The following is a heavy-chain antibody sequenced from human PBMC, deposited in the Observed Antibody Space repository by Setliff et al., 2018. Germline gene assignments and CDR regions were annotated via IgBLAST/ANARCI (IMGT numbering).Heavy chain of an antibody. CDR3: AKVKKPLIRGSGFDY. CDR1: GFVFGTYG. Sequence: QAGGSLRLSCAASGFVFGTYGMHWVRQAPGKGLDWVASVRFDGSYKVYADSVKGRFTISRDNSENTLFLQMTSLRPEDTGIYYCAKVKKPLIRGSGFDYLGRGTLVTVSS. CDR2: VRFDGSYK. D-gene: IGHD2-8*01. V-gene: IGHV3-30*02. J-gene: IGHJ4*02.